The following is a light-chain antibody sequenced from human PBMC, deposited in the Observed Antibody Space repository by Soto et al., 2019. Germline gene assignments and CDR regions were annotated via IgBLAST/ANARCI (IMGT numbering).Light chain of an antibody. CDR1: QSISSH. J-gene: IGKJ5*01. V-gene: IGKV1-39*01. CDR2: TAS. Sequence: DIRMTQSPSSLSASVGDTVTITCRASQSISSHLNWYQQKPGKAPNLLMYTASNLQSGVPSRFSGSGSGTDFTLTISSLQPEDFATYYCQKSYSTPISCGQGTRREIK. CDR3: QKSYSTPIS.